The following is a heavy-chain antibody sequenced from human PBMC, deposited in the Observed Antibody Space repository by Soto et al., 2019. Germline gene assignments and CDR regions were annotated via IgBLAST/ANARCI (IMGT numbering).Heavy chain of an antibody. D-gene: IGHD6-6*01. CDR3: AREEAAPYYYYGMDV. CDR1: GGSISSGGYY. V-gene: IGHV4-31*03. CDR2: IYYSGST. J-gene: IGHJ6*02. Sequence: SETLSLTCTVSGGSISSGGYYWSWIRQHPGKGLEWIGYIYYSGSTYYNPSLKSRVTISVDTSKNQFSLKLSSVTAADTAVYYCAREEAAPYYYYGMDVWGQGTTVTVSS.